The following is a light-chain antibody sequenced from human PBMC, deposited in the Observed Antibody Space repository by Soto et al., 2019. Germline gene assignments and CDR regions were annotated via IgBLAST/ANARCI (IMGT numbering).Light chain of an antibody. Sequence: DIQMTQSPSTLSTSIGDRVTITCRASESVTGWVAWYQQKPGKAPKLLISKASTLRSGVPSRISGSGSGTEFTLTIRSLQPDHFGSYYCQQYNSYSPTFGQGTRLEIK. CDR1: ESVTGW. CDR3: QQYNSYSPT. CDR2: KAS. J-gene: IGKJ2*01. V-gene: IGKV1-5*03.